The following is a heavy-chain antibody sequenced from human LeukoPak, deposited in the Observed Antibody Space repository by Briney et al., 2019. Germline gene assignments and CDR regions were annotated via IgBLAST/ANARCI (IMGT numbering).Heavy chain of an antibody. V-gene: IGHV3-33*01. J-gene: IGHJ4*02. CDR3: ARAIHSYGYFLDY. CDR1: GFTFSSYG. CDR2: IWYDGSNK. D-gene: IGHD5-18*01. Sequence: PGGSLRLSCAASGFTFSSYGMHWVRQAPGKGLEWVAVIWYDGSNKYYADSVKGRFTISRDNSKNTLYLQMNSLRAEDTAVYYCARAIHSYGYFLDYWGQGALVAVPS.